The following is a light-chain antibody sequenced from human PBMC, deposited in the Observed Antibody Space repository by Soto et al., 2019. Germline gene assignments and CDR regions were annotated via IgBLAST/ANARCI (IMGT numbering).Light chain of an antibody. Sequence: QSVLTQPPSVSAPPGQKVTISCSGSGSNVGSNFVSWYQHLPGTAPKLLIYDNNKRPSGIPDRFSGSKSATSATLGITGLQTGDEADYYCSSYTSSSTLVFGGGTKLTVL. CDR3: SSYTSSSTLV. V-gene: IGLV1-51*01. J-gene: IGLJ2*01. CDR1: GSNVGSNF. CDR2: DNN.